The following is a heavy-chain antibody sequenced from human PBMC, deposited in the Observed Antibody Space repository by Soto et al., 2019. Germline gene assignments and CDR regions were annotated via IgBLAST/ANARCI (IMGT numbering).Heavy chain of an antibody. CDR2: IVPMSGTT. D-gene: IGHD1-26*01. Sequence: QVQLVQSGAEVKKPGSSVKVSCKASGGTLNSNAISWVRQAPGQGFEWMGGIVPMSGTTKYAPKFQGRVTIPAHESPSTAHMEVNNLRSDDTARYYCARERFSATYFSDWGQRTLVTVS. CDR3: ARERFSATYFSD. V-gene: IGHV1-69*01. CDR1: GGTLNSNA. J-gene: IGHJ4*02.